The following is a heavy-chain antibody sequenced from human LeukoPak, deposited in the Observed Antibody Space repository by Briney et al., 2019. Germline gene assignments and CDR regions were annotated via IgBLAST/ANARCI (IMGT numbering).Heavy chain of an antibody. D-gene: IGHD4-23*01. Sequence: PGRSLRLSCAASGVRFDDYSMHWVRHAPGKGLEWVSGISWKSGSIGYADSVKGRFTISRDNAKSSLYLQMNSLRPEDTALYYCAKDRTTVAIGAFDVWGQGTMVSVSS. J-gene: IGHJ3*01. CDR1: GVRFDDYS. CDR3: AKDRTTVAIGAFDV. CDR2: ISWKSGSI. V-gene: IGHV3-9*01.